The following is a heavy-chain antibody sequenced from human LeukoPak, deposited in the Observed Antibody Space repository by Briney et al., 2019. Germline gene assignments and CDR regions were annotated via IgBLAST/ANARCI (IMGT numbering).Heavy chain of an antibody. V-gene: IGHV4-59*01. J-gene: IGHJ2*01. CDR1: GDSMSNYY. CDR3: ARLSSYMVTTWRPFDL. Sequence: SETLSLTCSVSGDSMSNYYWTWIRQPPMKGLEWMGHVHFSGSTNYNPSLKSRVTISVDTSKNQFSLKLRSVTSADTAMYYCARLSSYMVTTWRPFDLWGRGTLVTVSS. D-gene: IGHD4-17*01. CDR2: VHFSGST.